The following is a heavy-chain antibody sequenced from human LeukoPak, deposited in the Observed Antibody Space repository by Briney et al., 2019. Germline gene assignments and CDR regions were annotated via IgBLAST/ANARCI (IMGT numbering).Heavy chain of an antibody. Sequence: GESLKISCKGSGYSFTSYWIGWVRQMPGKGLEWMGIIYPGDSDTRYSPSFQGQVTISADKSISTAYLQWSSLKASDTAMYYCASILTNYYDSSGYIDYWGQGTLVTVSS. CDR1: GYSFTSYW. D-gene: IGHD3-22*01. CDR3: ASILTNYYDSSGYIDY. CDR2: IYPGDSDT. J-gene: IGHJ4*02. V-gene: IGHV5-51*01.